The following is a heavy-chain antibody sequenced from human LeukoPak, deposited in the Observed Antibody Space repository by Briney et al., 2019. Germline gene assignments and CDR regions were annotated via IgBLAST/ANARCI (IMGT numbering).Heavy chain of an antibody. Sequence: GGSLRLSCAASAFTVSGAYMSRVRQAPGKGLEWVANIKQDGSEKYYVDSVKGRFTISRDNAKNSLYLQMNSLRAEDTAVYYCARVKGRNWFDPWGQGTLVTVSS. CDR1: AFTVSGAY. CDR3: ARVKGRNWFDP. CDR2: IKQDGSEK. J-gene: IGHJ5*02. V-gene: IGHV3-7*04.